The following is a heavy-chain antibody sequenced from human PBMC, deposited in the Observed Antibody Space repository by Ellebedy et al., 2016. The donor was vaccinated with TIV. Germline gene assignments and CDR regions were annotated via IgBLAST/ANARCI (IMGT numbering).Heavy chain of an antibody. D-gene: IGHD6-19*01. CDR2: IFSDAEK. CDR1: GFSLSEPRVG. Sequence: SGPTLVKPPQTLTLTCTVSGFSLSEPRVGVAWIRQPPGKALEWLAHIFSDAEKVSSRSLNSRLTISKDSSENQVVLTMTNMDPEDTATYYCARISSGWGFDYWGQGALVTVSS. CDR3: ARISSGWGFDY. J-gene: IGHJ4*02. V-gene: IGHV2-26*01.